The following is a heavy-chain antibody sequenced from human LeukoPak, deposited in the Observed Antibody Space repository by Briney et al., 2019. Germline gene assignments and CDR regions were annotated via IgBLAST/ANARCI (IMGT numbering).Heavy chain of an antibody. Sequence: KASETLSLTCTVSGGSISSYYWSWIRQPPGKGLEWIGYIYYSGSTNYNPSLKSRVTMSVDTSKNQFSLKLSSVTAADTAVYYCARDTDPGMDVWGQGTTVTVSS. CDR3: ARDTDPGMDV. CDR2: IYYSGST. CDR1: GGSISSYY. J-gene: IGHJ6*02. V-gene: IGHV4-59*01.